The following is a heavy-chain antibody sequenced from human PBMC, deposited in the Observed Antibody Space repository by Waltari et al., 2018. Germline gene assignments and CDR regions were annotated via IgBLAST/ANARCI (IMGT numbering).Heavy chain of an antibody. CDR2: MYPGDSGT. V-gene: IGHV5-51*01. J-gene: IGHJ4*02. CDR3: AGHLDEERWLQRGAIDY. CDR1: GSSFTSYW. D-gene: IGHD5-12*01. Sequence: AQLVQSGAGAEKPGESLKIYCTGSGSSFTSYWYGMVRQLHGKGVMWMGVMYPGDSGTRNSPSIQDQGTISAGKSSSTAYLKGSSMKASDTAMEYCAGHLDEERWLQRGAIDYWGQGTLVTVSS.